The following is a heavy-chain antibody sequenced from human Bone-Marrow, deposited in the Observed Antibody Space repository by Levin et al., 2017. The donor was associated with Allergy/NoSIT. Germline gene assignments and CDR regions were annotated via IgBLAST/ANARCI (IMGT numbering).Heavy chain of an antibody. V-gene: IGHV4-61*02. J-gene: IGHJ6*03. CDR2: IYTTGTT. CDR1: GGSISSGRYY. CDR3: ARDRLASLYYYSMDV. Sequence: SETLSLTCSVSGGSISSGRYYFTWVRQSAGKGLEWIGRIYTTGTTNYNPSLESRVTISRDTFKKEVYLTLSSVTAADTAVYYCARDRLASLYYYSMDVWGRGTTVIVSS.